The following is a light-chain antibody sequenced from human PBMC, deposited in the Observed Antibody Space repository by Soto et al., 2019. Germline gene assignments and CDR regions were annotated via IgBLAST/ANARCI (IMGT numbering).Light chain of an antibody. Sequence: DIQMTQSPSTLSASVGDRVTITCRASQSISSWLAWYQQKPGKAPKLLIYDASSLESGVPSRFSGSGSGTEFTLTISSLQADDFATYYCQQYNRYSVTFGQGTKVEIK. CDR2: DAS. CDR1: QSISSW. V-gene: IGKV1-5*01. CDR3: QQYNRYSVT. J-gene: IGKJ1*01.